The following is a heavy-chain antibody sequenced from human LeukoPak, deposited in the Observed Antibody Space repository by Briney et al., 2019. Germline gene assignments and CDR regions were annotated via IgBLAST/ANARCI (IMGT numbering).Heavy chain of an antibody. D-gene: IGHD6-13*01. CDR2: ISRSGDST. J-gene: IGHJ4*02. CDR1: GFTFSTCG. Sequence: GGSLRLSCAASGFTFSTCGMTWVRQAPGKGLEWVSHISRSGDSTYYADSVKGRFTISRDNAKNSLYLQMNSLRAEDTAVYYCARGSQWNPGIAAAGNFDYWGQGTLVTVSS. V-gene: IGHV3-21*01. CDR3: ARGSQWNPGIAAAGNFDY.